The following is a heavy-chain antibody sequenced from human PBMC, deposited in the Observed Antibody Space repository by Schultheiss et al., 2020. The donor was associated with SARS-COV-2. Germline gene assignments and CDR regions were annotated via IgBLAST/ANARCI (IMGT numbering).Heavy chain of an antibody. CDR3: ANGRGSKRRNYYDSSGDAFDI. Sequence: GGSLRLSCAASGFTFSNYWMHWVRRGPGKGLVWVSRINNDGSTRDYADSVKGRFTISRDNSKNTLYLQMNSLRAEDTAVYYCANGRGSKRRNYYDSSGDAFDIWGQGTMVTVSS. V-gene: IGHV3-74*01. CDR2: INNDGSTR. J-gene: IGHJ3*02. D-gene: IGHD3-22*01. CDR1: GFTFSNYW.